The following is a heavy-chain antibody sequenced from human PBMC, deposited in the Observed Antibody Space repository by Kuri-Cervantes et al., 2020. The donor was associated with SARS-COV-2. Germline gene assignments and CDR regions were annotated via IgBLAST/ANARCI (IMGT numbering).Heavy chain of an antibody. D-gene: IGHD1-20*01. CDR3: ARGPGNWRGFDY. J-gene: IGHJ4*02. Sequence: SETLSLTCAVYGGSFSGYYWSLIRQSPGKGLEWIGEINHSGSTYYNPSLKSRVTISVDTSKNKFSLKLNPVTAADTAVYYCARGPGNWRGFDYWGQGTLVTVSS. CDR1: GGSFSGYY. V-gene: IGHV4-34*01. CDR2: INHSGST.